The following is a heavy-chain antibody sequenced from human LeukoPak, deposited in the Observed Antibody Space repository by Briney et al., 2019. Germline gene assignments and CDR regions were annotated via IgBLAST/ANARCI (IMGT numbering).Heavy chain of an antibody. Sequence: ASVKVSCKASGYTFTGYYMHWVRQAPGQGLEWMGWINPNSGDTNYAQKFQGRVTMTRDTFISTAYMELSRLRSDDTAVYYCARDEWLRFSVALDYYYYYGMDVWGQGTTVTVSS. J-gene: IGHJ6*02. V-gene: IGHV1-2*02. CDR3: ARDEWLRFSVALDYYYYYGMDV. CDR1: GYTFTGYY. CDR2: INPNSGDT. D-gene: IGHD5-12*01.